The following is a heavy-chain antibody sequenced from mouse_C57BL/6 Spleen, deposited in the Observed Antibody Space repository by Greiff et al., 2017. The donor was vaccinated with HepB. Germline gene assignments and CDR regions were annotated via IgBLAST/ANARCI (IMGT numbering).Heavy chain of an antibody. V-gene: IGHV4-1*01. D-gene: IGHD4-1*01. Sequence: EVKLVESGGGLVQPGGSLKLSCAASGIDFSRYWMSWVRRAPGKGLEWIGEINPDSSTINYAPSLKDKFIISRDNAKNTLYLHMSKLRSEDKALYYCARPDWDGYCYFDVWGTGTTVTVSS. CDR1: GIDFSRYW. CDR3: ARPDWDGYCYFDV. J-gene: IGHJ1*03. CDR2: INPDSSTI.